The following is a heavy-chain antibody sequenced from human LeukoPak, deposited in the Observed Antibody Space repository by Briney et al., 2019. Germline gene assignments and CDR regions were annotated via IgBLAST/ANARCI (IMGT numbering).Heavy chain of an antibody. CDR2: INPNSGGT. CDR3: ARALVTSYWFDP. J-gene: IGHJ5*02. CDR1: GYTFTSYY. D-gene: IGHD5-18*01. Sequence: ASVKVSCKASGYTFTSYYMHWVRQAPGQGLEWMGWINPNSGGTNYAQKFQGRVTMTRDTSISTAYMELSRLRSDDTAVYYCARALVTSYWFDPWGQGTLVTVSS. V-gene: IGHV1-2*02.